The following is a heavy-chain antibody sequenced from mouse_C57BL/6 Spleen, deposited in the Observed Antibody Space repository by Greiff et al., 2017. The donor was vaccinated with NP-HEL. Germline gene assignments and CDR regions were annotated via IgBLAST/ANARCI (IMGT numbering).Heavy chain of an antibody. Sequence: VQLVESGGGLVKPGGSLTLSCAASGFTFSDYGMHWVRQAPEKGLEWVAYISSGISTIYYADTVKGRLTISRDNAKNTLFLQMTSLRTEDTAMYYCARVDGTIDYWGQGTTLTVSS. CDR2: ISSGISTI. CDR3: ARVDGTIDY. D-gene: IGHD4-1*01. V-gene: IGHV5-17*01. J-gene: IGHJ2*01. CDR1: GFTFSDYG.